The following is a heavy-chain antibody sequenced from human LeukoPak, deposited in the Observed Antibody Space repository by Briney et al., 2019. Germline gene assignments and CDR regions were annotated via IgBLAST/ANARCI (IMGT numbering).Heavy chain of an antibody. CDR3: ARGKREFPGSGSYSTHFEY. J-gene: IGHJ4*02. CDR2: IYPDDSDI. CDR1: GYSFDTYW. D-gene: IGHD3-10*01. V-gene: IGHV5-51*01. Sequence: GESLKISCEGSGYSFDTYWIGWVRQMPGKGLEWMGIIYPDDSDIRYSPSFQGQVTMSADKSIRTAYLHWSSLKASDTAMYYCARGKREFPGSGSYSTHFEYWGQGTLVTVSS.